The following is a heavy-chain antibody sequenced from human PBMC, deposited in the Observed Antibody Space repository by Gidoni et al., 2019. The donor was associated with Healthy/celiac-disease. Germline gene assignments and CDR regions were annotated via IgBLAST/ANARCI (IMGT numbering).Heavy chain of an antibody. D-gene: IGHD4-17*01. V-gene: IGHV4-34*01. J-gene: IGHJ6*02. CDR2: INHRGST. CDR3: ARGYAPRLYYYYYGMDV. CDR1: GGSFSGYY. Sequence: QVQLQQRGAGRLTPSETLSLTCAVYGGSFSGYYWSWIRQPPGKGLEWIGEINHRGSTNYNPSLKSRVTISVDTSKNQFALKLSSVTAADTAVYYCARGYAPRLYYYYYGMDVWGQGTTVTVSS.